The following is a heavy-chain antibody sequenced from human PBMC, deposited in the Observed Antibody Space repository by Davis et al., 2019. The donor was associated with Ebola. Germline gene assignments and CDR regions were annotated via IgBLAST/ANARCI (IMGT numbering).Heavy chain of an antibody. D-gene: IGHD2-21*01. Sequence: PGGSLRLSCTVSGGSISSYYWSWIRQPPGKGLEWIGYIYYSGSTNYNPSLKSQVTISVDTSKNQFSLKLSSVTAADTAVYYCASHDWGDYYWGQGTLVTVSS. J-gene: IGHJ4*02. CDR1: GGSISSYY. V-gene: IGHV4-59*12. CDR3: ASHDWGDYY. CDR2: IYYSGST.